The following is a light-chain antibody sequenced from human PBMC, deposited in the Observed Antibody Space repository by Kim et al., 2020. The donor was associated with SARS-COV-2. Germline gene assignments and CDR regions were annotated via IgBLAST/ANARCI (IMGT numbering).Light chain of an antibody. Sequence: NFMLTQPHSVSESPGKTVTISCTRSSGSITINYVQWYQRRPDSAPTTVIYEDNQRPSGVPDRFSGSIDSSSNSASLTISGLKTEDEADYYCQSYDSSNHVVFGGGTQLTVL. CDR3: QSYDSSNHVV. CDR2: EDN. V-gene: IGLV6-57*04. J-gene: IGLJ2*01. CDR1: SGSITINY.